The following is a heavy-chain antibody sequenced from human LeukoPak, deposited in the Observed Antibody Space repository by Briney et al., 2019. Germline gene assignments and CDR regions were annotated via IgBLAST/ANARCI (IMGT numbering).Heavy chain of an antibody. Sequence: SETLSLTCTVSGGSISSSSYYWGWIRQPPGKGLEWIGSIYYSGSTYYNPSLKSRVTISVDTSKNQFSLKLSSVTAADTAVYYCARVHSSPLRMDVWGKGTTVTVSS. CDR1: GGSISSSSYY. D-gene: IGHD6-13*01. J-gene: IGHJ6*03. CDR2: IYYSGST. CDR3: ARVHSSPLRMDV. V-gene: IGHV4-39*07.